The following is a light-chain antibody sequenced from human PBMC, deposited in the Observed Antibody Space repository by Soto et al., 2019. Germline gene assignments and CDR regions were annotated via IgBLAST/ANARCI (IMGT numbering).Light chain of an antibody. CDR2: DAS. Sequence: EIVLTQSPATLSLSPGEGATLSCRASQSIGSYLAWYHQNPGQAPRLLIGDASNRAPGIPATLSGSRSGTDFTLTIRSLEREEFARYYGQMRSQWPLTFGGGTTVEIK. V-gene: IGKV3-11*01. CDR3: QMRSQWPLT. CDR1: QSIGSY. J-gene: IGKJ4*02.